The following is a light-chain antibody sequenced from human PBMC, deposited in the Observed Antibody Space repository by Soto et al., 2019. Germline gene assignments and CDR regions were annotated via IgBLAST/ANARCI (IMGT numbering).Light chain of an antibody. J-gene: IGKJ4*01. CDR1: QSVSSY. Sequence: EIVLTQSPATLSLSPGERATLSCRASQSVSSYLAWYQQKPGQAPRLLIYDASNRATGIPARFSGSGSGTDFTLNISSLEPEDLAVYYCQQRSNWPTFGGGTKVEIK. CDR3: QQRSNWPT. CDR2: DAS. V-gene: IGKV3-11*01.